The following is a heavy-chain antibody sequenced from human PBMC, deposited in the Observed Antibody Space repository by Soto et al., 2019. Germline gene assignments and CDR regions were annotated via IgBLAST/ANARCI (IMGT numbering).Heavy chain of an antibody. V-gene: IGHV1-24*01. CDR1: GYTLTELS. Sequence: ASVKVSCKVSGYTLTELSMHWVRQAPGKGLEWMGGFDPEDGETIYAQKFQGRVTMTEDTSTDTAYMELSSLRSEDTAVYYCATGIRTYYDFWSGYYYFDYWGQGTLVTAPQ. CDR2: FDPEDGET. D-gene: IGHD3-3*01. CDR3: ATGIRTYYDFWSGYYYFDY. J-gene: IGHJ4*02.